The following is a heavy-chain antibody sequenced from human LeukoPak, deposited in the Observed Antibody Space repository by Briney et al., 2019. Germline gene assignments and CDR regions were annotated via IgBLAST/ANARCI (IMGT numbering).Heavy chain of an antibody. CDR3: ARLGLVGLLRKSDIFDI. J-gene: IGHJ3*02. D-gene: IGHD1-26*01. Sequence: SETLSLTCAVYGGSFSGYYWSWIRQPPGKGLEWIGEINHSGSTNYNPSLKSRVTISVDTSKNQFSLKLSSVTAADTAVYYCARLGLVGLLRKSDIFDIWGQGTMVTVSS. V-gene: IGHV4-34*01. CDR2: INHSGST. CDR1: GGSFSGYY.